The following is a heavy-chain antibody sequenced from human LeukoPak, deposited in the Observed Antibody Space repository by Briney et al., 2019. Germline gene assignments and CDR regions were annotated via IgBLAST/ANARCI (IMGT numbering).Heavy chain of an antibody. D-gene: IGHD7-27*01. V-gene: IGHV3-74*01. Sequence: GGSLRLSCEVSGFNLRSYWVDWVRQSPGKGPMWVARYGGGTHYPDSGGGRFTAPRDNTRNTLYLQMNLLPPEDTAVYYCVRDDWGKHLWGQGTLVTVSP. J-gene: IGHJ5*02. CDR1: GFNLRSYW. CDR3: VRDDWGKHL. CDR2: YGGGT.